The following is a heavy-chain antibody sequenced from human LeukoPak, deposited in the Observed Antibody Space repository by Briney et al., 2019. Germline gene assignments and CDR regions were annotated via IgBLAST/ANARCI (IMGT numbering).Heavy chain of an antibody. D-gene: IGHD3-3*01. CDR1: GYTFTSYG. Sequence: ASVKVSCKASGYTFTSYGISWVRQAPGQGLEWMGWISAYNGNTNYAQKFQGWVTMTRDTSISTAYMELSSLRSEDTAVYYCARGRLAQTTYYDFWSGYYPLDYWGQGTLVTVSS. CDR2: ISAYNGNT. CDR3: ARGRLAQTTYYDFWSGYYPLDY. J-gene: IGHJ4*02. V-gene: IGHV1-18*01.